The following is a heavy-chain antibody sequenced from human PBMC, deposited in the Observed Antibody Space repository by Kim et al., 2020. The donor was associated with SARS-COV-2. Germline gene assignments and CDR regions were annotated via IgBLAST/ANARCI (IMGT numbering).Heavy chain of an antibody. CDR3: ASIAAAGPLIGAYYYYYGMDV. Sequence: GRSLRLSCAASGFTFSSYGMHWVRQAPGKGLEWVAVISYDGSNKYYADSVKGRFTISRDNSKNTLYLQMNSLRAEDTAVYYCASIAAAGPLIGAYYYYYGMDVWVQGTTVTVSS. V-gene: IGHV3-33*05. CDR2: ISYDGSNK. J-gene: IGHJ6*02. CDR1: GFTFSSYG. D-gene: IGHD6-13*01.